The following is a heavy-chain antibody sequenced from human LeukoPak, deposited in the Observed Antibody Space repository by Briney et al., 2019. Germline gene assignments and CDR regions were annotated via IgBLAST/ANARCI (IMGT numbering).Heavy chain of an antibody. Sequence: KTSETLSLTSTVSGGSISSGDYYWSWIRQPPGKGLEWIGYIYYSGSTYYNPSLKSRVTISVDTSKNQFSLKLSSVTAADPAVYYCARGTYYYDSSGYYYYYYGMDVWGQGTTVTVSS. CDR2: IYYSGST. V-gene: IGHV4-30-4*01. J-gene: IGHJ6*02. CDR3: ARGTYYYDSSGYYYYYYGMDV. CDR1: GGSISSGDYY. D-gene: IGHD3-22*01.